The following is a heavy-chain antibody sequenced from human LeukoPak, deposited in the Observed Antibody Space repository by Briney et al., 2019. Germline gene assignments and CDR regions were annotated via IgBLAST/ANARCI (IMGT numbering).Heavy chain of an antibody. CDR1: GFTFSSYS. D-gene: IGHD3-10*01. J-gene: IGHJ5*02. CDR3: ARSELWFGELSTIGFDP. V-gene: IGHV3-21*01. CDR2: ISSSSSYK. Sequence: GGSLRLSCAASGFTFSSYSMNWVRQAPGKGLEWVSSISSSSSYKYYADSVKGRFTISRDKAKNSLYLQMNSLRAEETAVYYGARSELWFGELSTIGFDPWGQGTLVTVSS.